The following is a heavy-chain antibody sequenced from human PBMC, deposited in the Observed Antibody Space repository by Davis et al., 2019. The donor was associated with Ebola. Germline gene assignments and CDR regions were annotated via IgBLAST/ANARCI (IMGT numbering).Heavy chain of an antibody. V-gene: IGHV3-7*01. Sequence: GGSLRLSCAASGFTFSDYYMSWVRQAPGKGLEWVANIKQDGSEKYYVDSVKGRFTISRDNAKNSLYLQMNSLRAEDTAVYYCARESSWWGQGTLVTVSS. CDR2: IKQDGSEK. CDR1: GFTFSDYY. J-gene: IGHJ4*02. CDR3: ARESSW. D-gene: IGHD6-13*01.